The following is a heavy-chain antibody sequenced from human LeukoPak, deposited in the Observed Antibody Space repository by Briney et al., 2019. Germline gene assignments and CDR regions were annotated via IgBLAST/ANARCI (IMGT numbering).Heavy chain of an antibody. Sequence: GGSLRLSCAASGFTFSDHCMDWVRQAPGRGLEWLSCISSSGNTIYYADSVKGRFTISRDNARNSLYLQVNSLRAEDTAIYYCARARGYFDSSGLDYWGQGTLVTVSS. CDR2: ISSSGNTI. CDR1: GFTFSDHC. V-gene: IGHV3-11*04. CDR3: ARARGYFDSSGLDY. D-gene: IGHD3-22*01. J-gene: IGHJ4*02.